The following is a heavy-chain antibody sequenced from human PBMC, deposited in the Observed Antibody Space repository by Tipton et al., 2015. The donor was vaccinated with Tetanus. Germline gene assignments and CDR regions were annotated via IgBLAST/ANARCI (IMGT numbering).Heavy chain of an antibody. CDR1: GGSVSSGSYY. Sequence: TLSLTCTVSGGSVSSGSYYWSWIRQPPGKGLEWIGYIYYSGSTNYNPSLKSRVTISVDTSKNQFSLKLSSVTAADTAVYYCARYCTNGVCWRSEDTAMMDDAFDIWGQGTMVTVSS. CDR3: ARYCTNGVCWRSEDTAMMDDAFDI. D-gene: IGHD2-8*01. J-gene: IGHJ3*02. V-gene: IGHV4-61*01. CDR2: IYYSGST.